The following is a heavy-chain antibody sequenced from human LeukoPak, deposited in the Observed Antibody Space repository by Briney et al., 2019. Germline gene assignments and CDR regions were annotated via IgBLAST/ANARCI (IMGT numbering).Heavy chain of an antibody. J-gene: IGHJ1*01. CDR2: ISYDGSNK. Sequence: GGSLRLSCAASGFTFSSYAMHWVRQAPGKGLEWVAVISYDGSNKYYADSVKGRFTISRDNSKNTLYLQMNSLRAEDTAVYYCARDSRGYSYGSAEYFQHWGQGTLVTVSS. D-gene: IGHD5-18*01. V-gene: IGHV3-30-3*01. CDR1: GFTFSSYA. CDR3: ARDSRGYSYGSAEYFQH.